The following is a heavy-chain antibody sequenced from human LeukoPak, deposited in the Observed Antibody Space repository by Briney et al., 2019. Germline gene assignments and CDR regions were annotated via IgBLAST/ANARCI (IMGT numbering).Heavy chain of an antibody. Sequence: SETLSPTCAVSGDSFSSHYWTWIRQPPGRGLEWIGEINHSGSTNYNPSLKSRVTKSVDTSKNQFSLKLSPVTAADTAVYYCARLEYSCSSGFDYWGQGTLVTVSS. J-gene: IGHJ4*02. V-gene: IGHV4-34*01. D-gene: IGHD6-6*01. CDR2: INHSGST. CDR1: GDSFSSHY. CDR3: ARLEYSCSSGFDY.